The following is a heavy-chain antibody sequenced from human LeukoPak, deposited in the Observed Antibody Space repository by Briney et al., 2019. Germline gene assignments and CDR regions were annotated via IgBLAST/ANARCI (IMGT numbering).Heavy chain of an antibody. CDR3: ARDESVAGTQFDP. D-gene: IGHD6-19*01. Sequence: AASVKVSCKASGYTFTGYYMHWVRQAPGQGLEWVGWINPNSGGTNYAQKFQGRVTMTRDTSISTAYMELSRLRSDDTAVYYCARDESVAGTQFDPWGQGTLVTVSS. J-gene: IGHJ5*02. CDR2: INPNSGGT. V-gene: IGHV1-2*02. CDR1: GYTFTGYY.